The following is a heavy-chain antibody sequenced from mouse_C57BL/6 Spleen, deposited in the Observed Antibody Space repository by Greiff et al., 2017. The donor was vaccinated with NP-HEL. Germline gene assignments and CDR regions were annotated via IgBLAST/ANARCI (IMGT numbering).Heavy chain of an antibody. V-gene: IGHV1-80*01. CDR3: ARGGWDYSYAMDY. CDR2: IYPGDGDT. Sequence: VQLQQSGAELVKPGASVKISCKASDYAFSSYWMNWVKQRPGKGLEWIGQIYPGDGDTNYNGKFKGKATLTADKSSSTAYMQLSSLTSEDSAVYFCARGGWDYSYAMDYWGQGTSVTVSS. J-gene: IGHJ4*01. CDR1: DYAFSSYW. D-gene: IGHD1-1*01.